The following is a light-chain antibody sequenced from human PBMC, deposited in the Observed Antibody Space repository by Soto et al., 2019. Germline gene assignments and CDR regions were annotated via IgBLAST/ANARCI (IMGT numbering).Light chain of an antibody. V-gene: IGKV3D-15*01. J-gene: IGKJ1*01. Sequence: EIVITQSPSTLSVSPGESATLSCRASQSVSRKLVWYQQEPGQAPRLLIYGASTRATGIPERFSGSGSGTEFTLTISSLQSEDFAVYYCQQYTNWPKTFGQGTKVDIK. CDR2: GAS. CDR1: QSVSRK. CDR3: QQYTNWPKT.